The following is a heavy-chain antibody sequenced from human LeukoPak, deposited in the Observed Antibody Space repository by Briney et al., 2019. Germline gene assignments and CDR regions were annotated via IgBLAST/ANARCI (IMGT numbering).Heavy chain of an antibody. D-gene: IGHD3-10*01. Sequence: SETLSLTCTVSGGSISGYYLTWIRQPPGKGLEWIGYIYYNGRTKYNPSLKSRVTISVDTSKNQFSLKMSSVTAADTAVYYCARHELSSNWYPAFLDYWGQGTLVTVSS. CDR2: IYYNGRT. J-gene: IGHJ4*02. CDR1: GGSISGYY. CDR3: ARHELSSNWYPAFLDY. V-gene: IGHV4-59*08.